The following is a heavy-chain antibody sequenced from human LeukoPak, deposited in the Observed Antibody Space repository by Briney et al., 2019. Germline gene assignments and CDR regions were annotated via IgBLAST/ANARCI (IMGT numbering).Heavy chain of an antibody. V-gene: IGHV1-2*02. D-gene: IGHD6-13*01. Sequence: ASVKVSCKASGYTFTGYYMHWVRQAPGQGLEWMGWINPNSGGTNYAQKFQGRVTMTRDTSIGTAYMELSRLRSDDTALYYCARTLYIAAVPGGFDYWGQGTLITVSS. J-gene: IGHJ4*02. CDR3: ARTLYIAAVPGGFDY. CDR2: INPNSGGT. CDR1: GYTFTGYY.